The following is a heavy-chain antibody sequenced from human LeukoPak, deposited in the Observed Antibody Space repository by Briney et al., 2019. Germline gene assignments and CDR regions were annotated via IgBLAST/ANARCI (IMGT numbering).Heavy chain of an antibody. CDR1: GYSFTSHW. V-gene: IGHV5-10-1*01. CDR2: IDPRASYI. Sequence: GESLRISCEGSGYSFTSHWISWVRQMPGKGLEWMGRIDPRASYINYAPSFQGHVTISVDKSISTAYLQWSSLKASDTAMYYCAKHGTTGTDTWFDPWGQGTLVTASP. J-gene: IGHJ5*02. D-gene: IGHD1-1*01. CDR3: AKHGTTGTDTWFDP.